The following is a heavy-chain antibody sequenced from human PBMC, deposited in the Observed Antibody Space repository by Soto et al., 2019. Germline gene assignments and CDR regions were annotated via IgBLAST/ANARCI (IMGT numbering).Heavy chain of an antibody. D-gene: IGHD2-2*01. V-gene: IGHV4-30-2*01. Sequence: SETLCLTCAVSGGSISSGGYSWSWIRQPPGKGLEWIGYIYHSGSTYYNPSLKSRVTISVDRSKNQFSLKLSSVTAADTAVYYCARVPDRWGQGTLVTSPQ. CDR1: GGSISSGGYS. CDR2: IYHSGST. J-gene: IGHJ5*02. CDR3: ARVPDR.